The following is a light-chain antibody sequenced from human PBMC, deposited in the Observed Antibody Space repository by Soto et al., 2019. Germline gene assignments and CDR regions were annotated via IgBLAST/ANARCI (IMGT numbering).Light chain of an antibody. CDR3: QHYDSYSLWT. CDR1: QSIGSS. J-gene: IGKJ1*01. V-gene: IGKV1-5*01. Sequence: DIQMTQSPSTLSASVGDRVIITCRASQSIGSSLAWYQQSPGKAPKLLIYDASSLGSGAPSRFSGSGSGTEFTLTISCLQPDDSATYYCQHYDSYSLWTFGQGTRVEIK. CDR2: DAS.